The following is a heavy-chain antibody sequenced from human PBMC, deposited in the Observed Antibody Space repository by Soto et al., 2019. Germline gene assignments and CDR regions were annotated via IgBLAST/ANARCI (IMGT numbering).Heavy chain of an antibody. D-gene: IGHD3-3*01. CDR3: WSKGVGVVIRYSSGSFDI. CDR1: GGSISSYY. V-gene: IGHV4-59*01. J-gene: IGHJ3*02. CDR2: IYYSGST. Sequence: SETLSLTCTVSGGSISSYYWSWIRQPPGKGLEWIGYIYYSGSTNYNPSLTSRVTISVDTSKNQFSLKLSSVTAAAPAVYYCWSKGVGVVIRYSSGSFDIWGQGTMVTVSS.